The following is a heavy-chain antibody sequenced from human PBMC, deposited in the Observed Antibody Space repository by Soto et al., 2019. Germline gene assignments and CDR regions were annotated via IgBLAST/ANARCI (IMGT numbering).Heavy chain of an antibody. CDR2: IHYSGTT. Sequence: LSLTFTVSGTSISIYYWSWIRQPPGKGLEWIANIHYSGTTNYNPSLASRVTLSVDTSKNQFSLKMTSVTAADRAMYFCARYNSYDIDYWGRGTMVTVSS. J-gene: IGHJ4*02. CDR1: GTSISIYY. CDR3: ARYNSYDIDY. V-gene: IGHV4-59*01. D-gene: IGHD1-1*01.